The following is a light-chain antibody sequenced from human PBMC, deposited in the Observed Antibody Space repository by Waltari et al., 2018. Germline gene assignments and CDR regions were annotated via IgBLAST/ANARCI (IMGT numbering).Light chain of an antibody. Sequence: QSALTQPASVPGAPGQPITISCPGTSSDVGTYNYVSWYQQHADKAPKLIIYEVNYRPSGVSSRFSGSKSGTTASLTISGLQAEDEADYYCRLYISSSTYRVFGGGTKLTVL. J-gene: IGLJ2*01. V-gene: IGLV2-14*01. CDR1: SSDVGTYNY. CDR2: EVN. CDR3: RLYISSSTYRV.